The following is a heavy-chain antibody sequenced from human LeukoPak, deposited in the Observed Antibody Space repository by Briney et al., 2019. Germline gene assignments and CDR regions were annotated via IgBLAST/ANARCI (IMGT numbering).Heavy chain of an antibody. CDR3: AKDGANYDFWSGASGDAFDI. CDR2: ISGSGGST. J-gene: IGHJ3*02. CDR1: GLTFSSYA. Sequence: GGSLRLSCAASGLTFSSYAMSWVRQAPGKGLEWVSAISGSGGSTYYADSVKGRFTISRDNSKNTLYLQMNSLRAEDTAVYYCAKDGANYDFWSGASGDAFDIWGQGTMVTVSS. D-gene: IGHD3-3*01. V-gene: IGHV3-23*01.